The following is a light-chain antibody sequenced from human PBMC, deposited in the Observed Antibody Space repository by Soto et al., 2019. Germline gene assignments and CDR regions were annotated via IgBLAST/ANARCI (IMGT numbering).Light chain of an antibody. CDR1: QSVSSY. Sequence: EIVLTQSPATLSLSPGERATLSCRASQSVSSYLAWYQQKPAQAPRLLIYDASNRATGIPARFGGSGSGTDFTLTISSLEPEDFAVYYCQQGSNWPYTFGQGTKLEIK. CDR2: DAS. CDR3: QQGSNWPYT. J-gene: IGKJ2*01. V-gene: IGKV3-11*01.